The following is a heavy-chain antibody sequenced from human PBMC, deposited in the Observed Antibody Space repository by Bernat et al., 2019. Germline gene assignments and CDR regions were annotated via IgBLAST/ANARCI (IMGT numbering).Heavy chain of an antibody. CDR1: GFTFSSYG. V-gene: IGHV3-33*01. Sequence: QVQLVESGGGVVQPGRSLRLSCAASGFTFSSYGMHWVRQAPGKGLEWVAVIWYDGSNKYYADSVKGRFTISRDNSKNTLYLQMNSLRAEDTAVYYCARDLTTVTRHRCFDLWGRGTLVTVSS. D-gene: IGHD4-17*01. J-gene: IGHJ2*01. CDR2: IWYDGSNK. CDR3: ARDLTTVTRHRCFDL.